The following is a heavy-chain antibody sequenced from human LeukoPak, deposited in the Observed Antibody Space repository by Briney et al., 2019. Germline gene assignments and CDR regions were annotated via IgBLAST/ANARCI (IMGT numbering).Heavy chain of an antibody. CDR3: ARGSSGYYWYFDL. V-gene: IGHV4-31*03. CDR1: GGSISSGGYY. CDR2: IYYSGST. Sequence: SQTQSLTCTVSGGSISSGGYYWSWIRQHPGKGLEWIGYIYYSGSTYYNPSLKSRVTISVDTSKNQFSLKLSSVTAADTAVYYCARGSSGYYWYFDLWGRGTLVTVSS. J-gene: IGHJ2*01. D-gene: IGHD3-22*01.